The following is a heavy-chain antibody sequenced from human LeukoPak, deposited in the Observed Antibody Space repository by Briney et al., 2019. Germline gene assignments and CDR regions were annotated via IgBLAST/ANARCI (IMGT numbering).Heavy chain of an antibody. V-gene: IGHV4-39*01. D-gene: IGHD1-26*01. Sequence: PSETLSLTCTVSGGSISSSSNFWGWIRQPPGKGLEWIGSVYYSGSTHYTPSLKSRVTMSVDTSKNQFSLKLSSVTAADTAVYYCARLSGSYLAGMDVWGQGTTVTVSS. CDR2: VYYSGST. J-gene: IGHJ6*02. CDR1: GGSISSSSNF. CDR3: ARLSGSYLAGMDV.